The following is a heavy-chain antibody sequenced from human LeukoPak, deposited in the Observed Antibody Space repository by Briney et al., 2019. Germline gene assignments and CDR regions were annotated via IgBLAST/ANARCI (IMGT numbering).Heavy chain of an antibody. Sequence: GASVIVSFKSSGYTFPIYGITWVRQAPGQGLERMGWISTYNGDTNYAQKFQGRLTIIKDTSASTAYMELRSLSSDDTAIYYCARERIANGRDFDYWGQGTLVTVSS. J-gene: IGHJ4*02. V-gene: IGHV1-18*01. CDR1: GYTFPIYG. D-gene: IGHD6-6*01. CDR2: ISTYNGDT. CDR3: ARERIANGRDFDY.